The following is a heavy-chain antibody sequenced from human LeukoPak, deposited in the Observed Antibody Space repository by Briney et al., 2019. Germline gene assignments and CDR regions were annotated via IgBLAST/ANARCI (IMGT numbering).Heavy chain of an antibody. CDR2: ILGSGGST. Sequence: GASLRLSCAASRFTFSNYAMSWVRQAPGKGLEWVSAILGSGGSTYYADSVKGRFTVSRDNSKSTLYLQMNSLRAEDTALYYCAKWGDYDVLTGYYVPDYWGQGTLVTVSS. CDR1: RFTFSNYA. D-gene: IGHD3-9*01. J-gene: IGHJ4*02. V-gene: IGHV3-23*01. CDR3: AKWGDYDVLTGYYVPDY.